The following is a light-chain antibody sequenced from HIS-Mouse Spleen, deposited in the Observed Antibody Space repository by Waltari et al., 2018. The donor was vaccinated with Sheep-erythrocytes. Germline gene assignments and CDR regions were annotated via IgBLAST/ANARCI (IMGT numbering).Light chain of an antibody. CDR3: CSYAGSYNHV. V-gene: IGLV2-11*01. CDR1: SSDVGGYNY. Sequence: QSALTQPRSVSGSPGQSVTISCTGTSSDVGGYNYVSWYQQHPGKAPKLMIYDFSKRPSGVPDRFSGAKSANTDSLTISGLQAEDDADYYCCSYAGSYNHVFATGTKVTVL. J-gene: IGLJ1*01. CDR2: DFS.